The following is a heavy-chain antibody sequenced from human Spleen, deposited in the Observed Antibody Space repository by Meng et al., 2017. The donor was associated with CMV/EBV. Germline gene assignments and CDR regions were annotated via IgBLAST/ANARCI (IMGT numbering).Heavy chain of an antibody. D-gene: IGHD2/OR15-2a*01. J-gene: IGHJ6*02. V-gene: IGHV3-21*01. CDR1: GFTFSSYT. CDR2: ISSSGSYI. CDR3: ARGGVWTMRATFYHGMDV. Sequence: GESLKISCAASGFTFSSYTMNWVRQAPGKGLKWVSSISSSGSYIYYADSLKGRFTMSRDNAKNSLYLQMNNLRAEDTAVYYCARGGVWTMRATFYHGMDVWGQGTTVTVSS.